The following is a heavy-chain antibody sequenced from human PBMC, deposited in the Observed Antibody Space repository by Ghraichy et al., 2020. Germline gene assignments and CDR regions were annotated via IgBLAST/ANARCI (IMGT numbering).Heavy chain of an antibody. CDR2: ITSDGSYQ. J-gene: IGHJ6*02. CDR3: VGVHDYPYGIDV. Sequence: GGSLRLSCAASGFTFSLHVMHWVRQAPGEGLDWVATITSDGSYQNYPASVKGRFTISRDNSKRRLYLQMNSLRAEDTAVYYCVGVHDYPYGIDVWGQGTTVKVSS. V-gene: IGHV3-30*03. D-gene: IGHD4/OR15-4a*01. CDR1: GFTFSLHV.